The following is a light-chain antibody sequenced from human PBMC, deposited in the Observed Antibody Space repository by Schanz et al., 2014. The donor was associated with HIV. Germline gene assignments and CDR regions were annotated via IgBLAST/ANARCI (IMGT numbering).Light chain of an antibody. V-gene: IGLV2-14*01. CDR3: SSYEGNNILV. CDR2: EVS. J-gene: IGLJ3*02. CDR1: SSDVGGYNY. Sequence: QSALTQPASVSGSPGQSITISCTGTSSDVGGYNYVSWYQQHPGKAPKLMIYEVSKWPSGVSNRFSGSKSGNTASLTVSGLQAEDEGDYFCSSYEGNNILVFGGGTQLTVL.